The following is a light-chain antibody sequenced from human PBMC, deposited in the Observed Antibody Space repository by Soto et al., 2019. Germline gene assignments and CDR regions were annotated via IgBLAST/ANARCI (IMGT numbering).Light chain of an antibody. CDR2: GAS. CDR1: QSLSSNY. J-gene: IGKJ1*01. Sequence: EIVLTHSPGTLSLSPVERATLSFSSSQSLSSNYLAWYQQRPGQAPRLLIYGASTRATGIPDRFSGSGSGTDFTLTISRLEPEDFAVYYCQEHGSSPRTFGQGTKVDIK. V-gene: IGKV3-20*01. CDR3: QEHGSSPRT.